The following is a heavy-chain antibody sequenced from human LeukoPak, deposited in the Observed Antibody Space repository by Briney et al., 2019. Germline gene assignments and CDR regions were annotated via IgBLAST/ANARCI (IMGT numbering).Heavy chain of an antibody. CDR2: IYSGGST. Sequence: GVSLRLSCAASGFTVSSNYMSWVRQAPGKGLEWVSVIYSGGSTYYADSVKGRFTISRDNSKNTLYLQMNSLRAEDTAVYYCARVGPGPEKYYFDYWGQGTLVTVSS. V-gene: IGHV3-53*01. CDR3: ARVGPGPEKYYFDY. J-gene: IGHJ4*02. CDR1: GFTVSSNY.